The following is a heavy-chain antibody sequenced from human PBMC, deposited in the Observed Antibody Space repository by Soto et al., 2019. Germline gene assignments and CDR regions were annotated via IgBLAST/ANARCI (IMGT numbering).Heavy chain of an antibody. CDR1: GGGTLSNDG. J-gene: IGHJ4*02. D-gene: IGHD2-21*02. Sequence: QVHLVQSGADVRKSGSSVRVSCTASGGGTLSNDGISWARQAPGQGLEWLGRIIPFFGTPDYSQSFQGRLTITADASTGTVYMDLRSLKSDDTAVYYCAREVVTETTWGSFDSWGQGTLVTVSS. CDR2: IIPFFGTP. V-gene: IGHV1-69*01. CDR3: AREVVTETTWGSFDS.